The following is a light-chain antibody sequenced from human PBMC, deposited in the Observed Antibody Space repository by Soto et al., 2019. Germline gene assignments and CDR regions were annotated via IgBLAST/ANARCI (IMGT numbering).Light chain of an antibody. CDR2: GAS. Sequence: EIVLTQSPATLSLSPGERATLSCRASQSVSSNLAWYQQKPGQAPRLLLYGASSRATGIPDRFNGSGSGADFILTISRLEPEDFAVYYCQQYNNWQTFGQGTKVDNK. J-gene: IGKJ1*01. CDR1: QSVSSN. CDR3: QQYNNWQT. V-gene: IGKV3D-20*02.